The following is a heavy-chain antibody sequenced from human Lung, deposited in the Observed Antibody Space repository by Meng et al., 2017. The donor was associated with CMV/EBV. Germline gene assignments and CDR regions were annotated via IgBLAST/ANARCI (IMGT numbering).Heavy chain of an antibody. V-gene: IGHV3-21*04. CDR1: GFTFSSYS. D-gene: IGHD5-18*01. Sequence: GESLKISCAASGFTFSSYSMNWVRQAPGKGLEWVSSISSSSSYIYYADSVKGRFTISRDNTKNSLYLQMNSLRAEYTAVYYCAIERGYSYGSLGMDVWGQGXTVTVSS. CDR2: ISSSSSYI. CDR3: AIERGYSYGSLGMDV. J-gene: IGHJ6*02.